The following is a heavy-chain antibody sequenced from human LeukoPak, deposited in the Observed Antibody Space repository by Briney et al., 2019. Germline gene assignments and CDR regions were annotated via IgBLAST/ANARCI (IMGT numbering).Heavy chain of an antibody. V-gene: IGHV1-46*01. CDR2: INPSGGST. CDR3: ARGGSYDNWFDP. Sequence: ASVKVSCKASGGTFSSYAISWVRQAPGQGLEWMGIINPSGGSTSYAQKFQGRVTMTRDTSTSTVYMELSSLRSEDTAVYYCARGGSYDNWFDPWGQGTLVTVSS. J-gene: IGHJ5*02. CDR1: GGTFSSYA. D-gene: IGHD1-26*01.